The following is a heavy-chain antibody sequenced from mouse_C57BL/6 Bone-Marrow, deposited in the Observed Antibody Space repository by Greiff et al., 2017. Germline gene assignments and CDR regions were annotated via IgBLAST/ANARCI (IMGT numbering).Heavy chain of an antibody. CDR1: GYTFTSYW. J-gene: IGHJ2*01. D-gene: IGHD1-1*01. Sequence: QVQLQQPGAELVMPGASVKLSCKASGYTFTSYWMHWVKQRPGQGLEWIGEIDPSDSYTNYNQKFKGKSTLTVDKSSSTAYMQRSSLTSEDSSVYYCASEGSHYGSSYRFDYWGQGTTLTVAS. CDR2: IDPSDSYT. V-gene: IGHV1-69*01. CDR3: ASEGSHYGSSYRFDY.